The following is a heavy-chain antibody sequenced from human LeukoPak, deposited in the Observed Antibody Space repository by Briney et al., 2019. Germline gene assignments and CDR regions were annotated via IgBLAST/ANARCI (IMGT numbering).Heavy chain of an antibody. CDR2: ISSSSSYI. D-gene: IGHD1-26*01. Sequence: PGGSLRLSCAASGFTFSSYSMNWVRQAPGKGLEWVSSISSSSSYIYYADSVKGRFTISRDNAKNSLYLQMNSLRAEDTAVYYCARAQSGSYLGNWFDPWGQGTLVTVSS. CDR1: GFTFSSYS. J-gene: IGHJ5*02. V-gene: IGHV3-21*01. CDR3: ARAQSGSYLGNWFDP.